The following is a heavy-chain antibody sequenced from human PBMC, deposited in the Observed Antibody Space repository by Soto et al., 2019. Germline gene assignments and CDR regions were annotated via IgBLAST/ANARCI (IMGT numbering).Heavy chain of an antibody. D-gene: IGHD6-6*01. CDR2: IYYSGST. J-gene: IGHJ4*02. V-gene: IGHV4-59*01. Sequence: PSATRSLTWTVSGGSLNYFYWSWIRQPPGKGLEWIGYIYYSGSTDYNPSLKGRVTISVDTSKTQFSLKLRSVTAADTAVYYCARVGGVAARTFDYWGQGTLVTVSS. CDR3: ARVGGVAARTFDY. CDR1: GGSLNYFY.